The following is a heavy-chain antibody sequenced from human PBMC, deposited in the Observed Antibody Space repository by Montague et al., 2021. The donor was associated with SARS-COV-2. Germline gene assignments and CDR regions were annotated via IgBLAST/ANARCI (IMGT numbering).Heavy chain of an antibody. V-gene: IGHV4-31*03. Sequence: TLSLTCTVSGDPLSSGGYYWSWIRQHPGGGLEWIAHIFHSGSTYYNPSLKSRVYISMDTSKKQFSPKLSSVTAADTAVYYCARDLRGSFDIWGQGTMVTVSS. D-gene: IGHD3-10*01. CDR1: GDPLSSGGYY. CDR2: IFHSGST. J-gene: IGHJ3*02. CDR3: ARDLRGSFDI.